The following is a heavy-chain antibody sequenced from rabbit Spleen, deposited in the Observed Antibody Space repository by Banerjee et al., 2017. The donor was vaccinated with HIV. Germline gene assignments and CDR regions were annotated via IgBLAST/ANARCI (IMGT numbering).Heavy chain of an antibody. CDR2: IDTNDGDT. V-gene: IGHV1S45*01. Sequence: QEQLEESGGGLVQPGGSLKLSCKASGFTLSSNWICWVRQAPGKGLEWIACIDTNDGDTDYANWPKGRFTISKTSSTTVTLQMTSLTAADTATYFCARNYVNAFDPWGPGTLVTVS. CDR1: GFTLSSNW. D-gene: IGHD1-1*01. J-gene: IGHJ2*01. CDR3: ARNYVNAFDP.